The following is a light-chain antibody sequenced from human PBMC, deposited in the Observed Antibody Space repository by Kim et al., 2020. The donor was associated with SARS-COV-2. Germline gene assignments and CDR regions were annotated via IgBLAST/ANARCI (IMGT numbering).Light chain of an antibody. CDR2: DVN. CDR1: SSDVGRYNY. Sequence: GQSITISCTGPSSDVGRYNYVSWYQQHPGKAPKLMIYDVNNRPSGVSNRFSGSKSGNTASLTISGLQAEDEADYYCSSFASSDTLVFGTGTKVTVL. V-gene: IGLV2-14*03. CDR3: SSFASSDTLV. J-gene: IGLJ1*01.